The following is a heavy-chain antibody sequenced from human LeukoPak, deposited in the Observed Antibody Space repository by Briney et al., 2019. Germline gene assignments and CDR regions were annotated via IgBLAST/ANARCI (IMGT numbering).Heavy chain of an antibody. CDR3: ARLPRYCSSTSCFSVDY. J-gene: IGHJ4*02. V-gene: IGHV3-66*02. D-gene: IGHD2-2*01. Sequence: PGGSLRLSCAASGFTVSSNYMSWVRQAPGKGLEWVSVIFSGGSTYYADSVKGRFTISKDNSKNTLYLQMNSLRAEDTAVYYCARLPRYCSSTSCFSVDYWGLGTLVTVS. CDR1: GFTVSSNY. CDR2: IFSGGST.